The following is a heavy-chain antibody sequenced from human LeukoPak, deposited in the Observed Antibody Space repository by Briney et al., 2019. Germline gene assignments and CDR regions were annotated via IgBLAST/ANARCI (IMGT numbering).Heavy chain of an antibody. V-gene: IGHV4-39*01. CDR2: IYYSGST. J-gene: IGHJ5*02. Sequence: SETLSLTCTVSGGSISSSSYYWGWIRQPPGKGLEWIGSIYYSGSTYYNPSLKSRVTISVDTSKNQFSLKLSSVTSADTAVYYCARVVVTMIVVALNWFDPWGQGTLVTVSS. CDR1: GGSISSSSYY. D-gene: IGHD3-22*01. CDR3: ARVVVTMIVVALNWFDP.